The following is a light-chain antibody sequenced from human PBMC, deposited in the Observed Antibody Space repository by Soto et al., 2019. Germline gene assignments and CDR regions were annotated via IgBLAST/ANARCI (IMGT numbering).Light chain of an antibody. CDR2: AAS. V-gene: IGKV1-12*01. CDR3: QQANSFPIT. J-gene: IGKJ5*01. CDR1: QGISRW. Sequence: DIQMTQSPSSVSASVGDRVTITCRASQGISRWLAWYQQKPGQAPKLLIYAASSLQSGVPSRFSGSGSGTDFTLTISSLQPEDFGTYYCQQANSFPITFGQGTRLEIK.